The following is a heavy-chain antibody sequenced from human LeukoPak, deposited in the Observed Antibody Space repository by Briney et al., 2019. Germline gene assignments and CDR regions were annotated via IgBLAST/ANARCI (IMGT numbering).Heavy chain of an antibody. CDR2: VYTSGST. CDR1: GGSISSYY. Sequence: SETLSLTCTVSGGSISSYYWSWIRQPAGKGLEWIGRVYTSGSTIYNPSLKSRIIMSVDTSRNQFSLKLNSVTAADTAVYYCARSLRGFRFATDYWGQGTLVTVSS. J-gene: IGHJ4*02. D-gene: IGHD5/OR15-5a*01. V-gene: IGHV4-4*07. CDR3: ARSLRGFRFATDY.